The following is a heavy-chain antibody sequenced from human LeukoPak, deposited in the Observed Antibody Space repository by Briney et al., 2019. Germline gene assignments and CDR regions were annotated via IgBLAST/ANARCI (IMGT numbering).Heavy chain of an antibody. CDR3: ARRPDDYDYFDY. J-gene: IGHJ4*02. D-gene: IGHD4-17*01. CDR1: GGSFSGYY. CDR2: INHSGST. Sequence: SETLSLTCAVYGGSFSGYYWSWIRQPPGKGLEWIGEINHSGSTNYNPSLKSRVTISADTSKNQFSLKLSSVTAADTAVYYCARRPDDYDYFDYWGQGILVTVSS. V-gene: IGHV4-34*01.